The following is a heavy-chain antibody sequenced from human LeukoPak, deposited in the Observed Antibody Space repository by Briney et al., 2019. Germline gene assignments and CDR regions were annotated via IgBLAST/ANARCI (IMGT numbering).Heavy chain of an antibody. Sequence: ASVKVSCKASGYTFTSYDINWVRQATGQGLKWMGWMNPNSGNTGYAQKFQGRVTMTRNTSISTAYMELSSLRSEDTAVYYCARGGRWPKENWFDPWGQGTLVTVSS. CDR3: ARGGRWPKENWFDP. CDR1: GYTFTSYD. J-gene: IGHJ5*02. CDR2: MNPNSGNT. V-gene: IGHV1-8*01. D-gene: IGHD2-15*01.